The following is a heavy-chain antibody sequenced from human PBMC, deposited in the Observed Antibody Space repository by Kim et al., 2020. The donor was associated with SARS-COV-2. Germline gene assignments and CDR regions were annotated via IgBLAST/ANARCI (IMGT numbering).Heavy chain of an antibody. Sequence: SETLSLTCAVYGGSFSGYYWSWIRQPPGKGLEWIGEINHSGSTNYNSSLKIRVTISVDTSKNQFSLKLSFVTAADTAVYYCACAMVFRSKLGRDYWGQG. V-gene: IGHV4-34*01. D-gene: IGHD2-8*01. CDR1: GGSFSGYY. CDR2: INHSGST. J-gene: IGHJ4*02. CDR3: ACAMVFRSKLGRDY.